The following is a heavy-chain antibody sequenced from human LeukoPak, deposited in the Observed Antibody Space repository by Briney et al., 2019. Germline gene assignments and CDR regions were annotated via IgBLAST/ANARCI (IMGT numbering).Heavy chain of an antibody. CDR1: GYTFSGNY. CDR2: INPNTGDT. D-gene: IGHD3-16*01. CDR3: ARDRAYYYYGMDV. J-gene: IGHJ6*02. V-gene: IGHV1-2*02. Sequence: GASVKVSCKASGYTFSGNYMHWVRQAPGQGLEWMGWINPNTGDTNYAQKFQGRVTMTRVTSISTSYMELSRLRSDDTAVYFCARDRAYYYYGMDVWGQGTTVTVSS.